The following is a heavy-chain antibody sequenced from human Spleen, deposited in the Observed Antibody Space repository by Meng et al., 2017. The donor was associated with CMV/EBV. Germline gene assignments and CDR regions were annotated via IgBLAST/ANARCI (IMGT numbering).Heavy chain of an antibody. V-gene: IGHV3-48*03. CDR2: ISDSGSSR. J-gene: IGHJ3*02. CDR3: ARVCCWADVIPAASCAFDM. Sequence: GGSLRLSCAASGFTFSSYEMNWVRQAPGKGLEWVSYISDSGSSRYYADSVRGRFTISRDNAKKSLYLEMNILRAEDTALYYCARVCCWADVIPAASCAFDMWGQGTMVTVSS. CDR1: GFTFSSYE. D-gene: IGHD2-2*01.